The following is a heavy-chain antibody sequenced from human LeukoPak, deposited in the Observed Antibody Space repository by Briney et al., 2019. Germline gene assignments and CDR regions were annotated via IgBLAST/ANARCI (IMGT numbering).Heavy chain of an antibody. CDR2: INDSGST. V-gene: IGHV4-34*01. J-gene: IGHJ4*02. Sequence: SETLSLTCAVYGESFSGYYWNWIRQPPGKGLEWIGEINDSGSTNYNPSLKSRLTMSVDTSKNQFSLKLSSVTAADTAVYYCARGSRFWLGNFFQQPLFFDYWGQGNLATVSS. CDR3: ARGSRFWLGNFFQQPLFFDY. D-gene: IGHD6-19*01. CDR1: GESFSGYY.